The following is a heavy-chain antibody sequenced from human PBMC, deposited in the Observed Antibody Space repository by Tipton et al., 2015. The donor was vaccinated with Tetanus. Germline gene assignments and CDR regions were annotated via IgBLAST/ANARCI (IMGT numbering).Heavy chain of an antibody. D-gene: IGHD2-8*02. J-gene: IGHJ4*02. Sequence: SLRLSCAASGFMFDDYYMTWIRQAPGKGLEWVPYISNSGDAIYYADSAKGRFTFSRDNARNSVYLQMNSPRADDTAVYYCARGGSRYCTGISCYLDYWGQGTLVTVSS. CDR1: GFMFDDYY. V-gene: IGHV3-11*01. CDR2: ISNSGDAI. CDR3: ARGGSRYCTGISCYLDY.